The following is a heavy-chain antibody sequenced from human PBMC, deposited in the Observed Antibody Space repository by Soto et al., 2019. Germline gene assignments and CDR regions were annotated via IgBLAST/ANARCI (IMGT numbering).Heavy chain of an antibody. CDR2: ITSGSGGGT. CDR1: GFTFSSNA. J-gene: IGHJ3*02. CDR3: GKGTWGAFDI. D-gene: IGHD7-27*01. V-gene: IGHV3-23*01. Sequence: EVQLLESGGGLVQPGGSLRLSCVASGFTFSSNAMSWVLQAPGKGLDWVSHITSGSGGGTYYADSVKGRFTISRDNAKNKLYMQMNSLRVEDTAVYYCGKGTWGAFDIWGHGTLVTVSS.